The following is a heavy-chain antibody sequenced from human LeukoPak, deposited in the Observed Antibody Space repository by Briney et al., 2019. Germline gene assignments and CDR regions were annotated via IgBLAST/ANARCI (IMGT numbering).Heavy chain of an antibody. V-gene: IGHV3-9*01. CDR2: ISWNGGSI. CDR3: AKDTAMVTWDAFDI. CDR1: GFTFDDYA. J-gene: IGHJ3*02. D-gene: IGHD5-18*01. Sequence: GGSLRLSCAASGFTFDDYAMHWVRQAPGKGLEWVSGISWNGGSIGYADSVKGRFTISRDNAKNSLYLQMNSLRAEDTALYYCAKDTAMVTWDAFDIWGQGTMVTVSS.